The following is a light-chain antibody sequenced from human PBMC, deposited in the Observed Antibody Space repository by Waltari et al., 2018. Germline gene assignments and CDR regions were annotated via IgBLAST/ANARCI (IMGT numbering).Light chain of an antibody. CDR3: SSYTSSSTHWV. V-gene: IGLV2-14*03. CDR2: DVS. J-gene: IGLJ3*02. CDR1: SSDVGGYKY. Sequence: QSALTQPASVSGSPGQSITISCTGTSSDVGGYKYVSWYQQHPGKAPKLMTYDVSNRPSGVSNRFSGSKSGNTASLTISGLQAEDEAYYYCSSYTSSSTHWVFGGGTKLTVL.